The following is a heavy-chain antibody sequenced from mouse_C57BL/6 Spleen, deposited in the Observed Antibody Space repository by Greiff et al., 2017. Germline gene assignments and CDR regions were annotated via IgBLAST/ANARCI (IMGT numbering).Heavy chain of an antibody. CDR1: GYAFSSYW. V-gene: IGHV1-80*01. J-gene: IGHJ2*01. CDR3: AREDGYYGSSPFDY. CDR2: IYPGDGDP. D-gene: IGHD1-1*01. Sequence: VQLQQSGAELVKPGASVKISCKASGYAFSSYWMNWVKQRPGKGLEWIGQIYPGDGDPNYNGKFKGKATLTADTSSSTAYMQLSSLTSEDSAVYFCAREDGYYGSSPFDYWGQGTTLTVSS.